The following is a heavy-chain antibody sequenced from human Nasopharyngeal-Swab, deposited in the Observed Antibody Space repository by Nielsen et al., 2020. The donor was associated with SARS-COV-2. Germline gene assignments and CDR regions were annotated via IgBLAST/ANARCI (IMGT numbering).Heavy chain of an antibody. D-gene: IGHD3-10*01. V-gene: IGHV3-30*03. CDR1: GFSFNNYG. CDR3: ARRKEILWLGSQRHGMDV. J-gene: IGHJ6*02. Sequence: GGSLRLSCTASGFSFNNYGMPWVRQAPGKGLEWVAIISYEGSIKHYADYVEGRFTISRDASKNTLYLQMNSLRPEDTAVYYCARRKEILWLGSQRHGMDVWGQGTTVTVSS. CDR2: ISYEGSIK.